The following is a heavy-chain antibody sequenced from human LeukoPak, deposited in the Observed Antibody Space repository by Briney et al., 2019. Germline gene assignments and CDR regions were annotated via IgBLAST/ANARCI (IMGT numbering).Heavy chain of an antibody. Sequence: ASVKVSCKASGYTFAGYYMHWVRQAPGQGLEWMGWINPNSGGTNYAQKFQGRVTMTRDMSTSTVYMELSSLRSEDTAVYYCARGTGDYWGQGTLVTVSS. D-gene: IGHD1-1*01. CDR1: GYTFAGYY. CDR2: INPNSGGT. J-gene: IGHJ4*02. CDR3: ARGTGDY. V-gene: IGHV1-2*02.